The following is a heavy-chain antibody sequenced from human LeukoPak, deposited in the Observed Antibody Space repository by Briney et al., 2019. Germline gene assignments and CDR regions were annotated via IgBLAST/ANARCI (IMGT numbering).Heavy chain of an antibody. CDR3: VTYNWQYEADY. CDR1: GFTFSNYW. Sequence: GGSLRLSCAASGFTFSNYWMYWVRQVPGKGLVWVSRINGDGRNTNYADSVRGRFTVSRDNAKNTLYLQMNSLRVEDTATYYCVTYNWQYEADYWGQGTLVTVSS. D-gene: IGHD1-20*01. V-gene: IGHV3-74*01. CDR2: INGDGRNT. J-gene: IGHJ4*02.